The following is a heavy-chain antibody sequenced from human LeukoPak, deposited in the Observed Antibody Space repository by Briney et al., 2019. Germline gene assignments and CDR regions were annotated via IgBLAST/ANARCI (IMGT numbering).Heavy chain of an antibody. J-gene: IGHJ4*02. CDR2: VSYDGTKE. V-gene: IGHV3-30*18. Sequence: RGSLRLSCAASGFTFSDLAMHWVRQAPGMGLEWVAVVSYDGTKESYADSVKGRFTISRDNSKNTLYLQMNSLGAEDTAVYYCVNQLGWVALGYWGQGTLVTVSS. CDR1: GFTFSDLA. CDR3: VNQLGWVALGY. D-gene: IGHD1-1*01.